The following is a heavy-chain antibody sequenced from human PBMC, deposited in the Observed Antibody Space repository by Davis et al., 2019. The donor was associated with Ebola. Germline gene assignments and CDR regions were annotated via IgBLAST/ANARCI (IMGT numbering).Heavy chain of an antibody. J-gene: IGHJ6*02. CDR2: ISAYNGNT. D-gene: IGHD2-15*01. V-gene: IGHV1-18*01. Sequence: AASVTVSCKASGYTFTSYGISWVRQAPGQGLEWMGWISAYNGNTNYAQKLQGRVTMTTDTSTSTAYMELRSLRSDDTAVYYCARDFVVVAATGYYYGMDVWGQGTTVTVSS. CDR1: GYTFTSYG. CDR3: ARDFVVVAATGYYYGMDV.